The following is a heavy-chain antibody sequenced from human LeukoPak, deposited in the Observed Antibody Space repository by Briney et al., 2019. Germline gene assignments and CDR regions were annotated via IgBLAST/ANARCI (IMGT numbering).Heavy chain of an antibody. J-gene: IGHJ6*03. CDR1: GFTFSSYG. CDR2: IRYDGTNK. CDR3: AKDGVDTAMVGIMDV. D-gene: IGHD5-18*01. Sequence: PGGSLRLSCAASGFTFSSYGMHWVRQAPGKGLERMTFIRYDGTNKYYADSVKGRFTISRDNSKNTLYLQMNSLRAEDTAVYYCAKDGVDTAMVGIMDVWGKGTTVTISS. V-gene: IGHV3-30*02.